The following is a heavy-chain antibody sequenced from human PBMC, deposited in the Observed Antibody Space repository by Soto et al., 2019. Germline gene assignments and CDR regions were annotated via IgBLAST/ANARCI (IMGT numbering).Heavy chain of an antibody. D-gene: IGHD1-26*01. J-gene: IGHJ5*02. CDR2: ISAYNGNT. CDR3: ARVVGALGHWFDP. CDR1: GYTFTSYG. Sequence: QVQLVQSGGEVKKPGASVKVSCKASGYTFTSYGISWVRQAPGQGLEWMGRISAYNGNTNYAQKLQCRVTMTTDTSTSTAYMELRRLRSDDTAVYDWARVVGALGHWFDPWGQGTLVTVSS. V-gene: IGHV1-18*01.